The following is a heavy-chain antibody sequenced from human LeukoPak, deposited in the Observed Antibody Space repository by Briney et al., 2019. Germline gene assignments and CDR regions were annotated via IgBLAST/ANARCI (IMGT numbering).Heavy chain of an antibody. V-gene: IGHV5-51*01. CDR3: ASSTTGTTWGY. CDR2: IDPGDSET. Sequence: GESLKISCKGSGYSFSSYWIGWVRQMPGKGLEWVGIIDPGDSETRYSPSFQGQVTISVDKSMSIAYLQWSSLQASDTAMYYCASSTTGTTWGYWGQGTLVTVSS. D-gene: IGHD1-1*01. CDR1: GYSFSSYW. J-gene: IGHJ4*02.